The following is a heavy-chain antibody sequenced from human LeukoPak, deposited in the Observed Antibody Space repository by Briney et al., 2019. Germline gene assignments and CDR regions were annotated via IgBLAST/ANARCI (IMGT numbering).Heavy chain of an antibody. Sequence: SVKVSCKASGGTFSSYAISWVRQAPGQGLEWMGGIIPIFGTANYAQKFQGRVTITADESTSTAYMELSSLRSEDTAVYCCARGGDFVPTVTNFDYWGQGTLVTVSS. V-gene: IGHV1-69*13. CDR2: IIPIFGTA. CDR3: ARGGDFVPTVTNFDY. J-gene: IGHJ4*02. D-gene: IGHD4-17*01. CDR1: GGTFSSYA.